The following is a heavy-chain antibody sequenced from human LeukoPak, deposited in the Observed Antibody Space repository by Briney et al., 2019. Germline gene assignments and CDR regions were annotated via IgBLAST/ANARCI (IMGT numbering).Heavy chain of an antibody. D-gene: IGHD3-10*01. V-gene: IGHV4-4*07. CDR1: GGSISSYY. Sequence: SETLSLTCTVSGGSISSYYWSWIRQPAGKGLEWIGRIYTSGSTNYNPSLKSRVTMSVDTSKNQFSLKLSPVTAADTAVYYCARMRQLLWFGAGYYYYMDVWGKGTTVTVSS. CDR2: IYTSGST. J-gene: IGHJ6*03. CDR3: ARMRQLLWFGAGYYYYMDV.